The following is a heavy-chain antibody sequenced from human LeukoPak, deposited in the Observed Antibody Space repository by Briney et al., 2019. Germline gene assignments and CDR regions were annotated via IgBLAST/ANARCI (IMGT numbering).Heavy chain of an antibody. V-gene: IGHV3-30*18. Sequence: PGGSLRLSCAASGFTFSNYGMHWVRQAPGKGLEWVAVISYDGSNKYYADSVKGRFTISRDNSKNTLYLQMNSLRAEDTAVYYCAKMYRQRYFDWLGDPWGQGTLVTVSS. J-gene: IGHJ5*02. CDR1: GFTFSNYG. CDR3: AKMYRQRYFDWLGDP. CDR2: ISYDGSNK. D-gene: IGHD3-9*01.